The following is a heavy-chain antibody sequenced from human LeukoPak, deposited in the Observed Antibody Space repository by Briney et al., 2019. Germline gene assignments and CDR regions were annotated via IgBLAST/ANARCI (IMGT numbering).Heavy chain of an antibody. V-gene: IGHV1-2*04. CDR1: GYTFTGYY. Sequence: ASVKVSCKASGYTFTGYYMHWVRQAPGQGLEWMGWINPNSGGTNYAQKFQGWVTMTRDTSISTAYMELRSLGSDDTAVYYCARDGLTTVATYAFDIWGQGTMVTVSS. CDR3: ARDGLTTVATYAFDI. J-gene: IGHJ3*02. CDR2: INPNSGGT. D-gene: IGHD4-11*01.